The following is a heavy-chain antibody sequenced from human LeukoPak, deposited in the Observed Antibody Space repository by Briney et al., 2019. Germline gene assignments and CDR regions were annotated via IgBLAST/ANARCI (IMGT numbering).Heavy chain of an antibody. J-gene: IGHJ6*03. Sequence: ASVKVSCKASGYTFTGYYMHWVRQAPGQGLEWMGWINPNSGNTGYAQKFQGRVTITRNTSISTAYMELSSLRSEDTAVYYCARYWAAAGLYYMDVWGKGTTVTVSS. V-gene: IGHV1-8*03. CDR1: GYTFTGYY. D-gene: IGHD6-13*01. CDR2: INPNSGNT. CDR3: ARYWAAAGLYYMDV.